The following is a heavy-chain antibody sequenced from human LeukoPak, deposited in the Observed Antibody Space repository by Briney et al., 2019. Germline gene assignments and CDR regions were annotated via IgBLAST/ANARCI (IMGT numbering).Heavy chain of an antibody. V-gene: IGHV3-48*01. CDR3: AREGGRDGYNLFDY. CDR1: GFSFSRYS. J-gene: IGHJ4*02. D-gene: IGHD5-24*01. Sequence: GGSLRLSCTASGFSFSRYSMNWVRQAPGKGLEWISYIDSGGTTIYYADSVKGRFTISRDNAKNSLYLQMNSLRAEDTAVYYCAREGGRDGYNLFDYWGQGTLVTVSS. CDR2: IDSGGTTI.